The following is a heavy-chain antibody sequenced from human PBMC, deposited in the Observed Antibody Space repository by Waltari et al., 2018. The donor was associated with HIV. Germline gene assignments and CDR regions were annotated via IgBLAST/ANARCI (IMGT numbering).Heavy chain of an antibody. V-gene: IGHV1-8*01. J-gene: IGHJ4*02. CDR2: MNPKTGNT. CDR3: ARQGAGDYGDYLFDY. Sequence: QVQLVQSGTEVKEPGASLKVSCKASGYPFSDTAINWVPQAPGQGLEWMGWMNPKTGNTGFAQTWQGRVILTRDASMNTAYMELNNLTSGDTAVYYCARQGAGDYGDYLFDYWGQGTLLTVSS. D-gene: IGHD4-17*01. CDR1: GYPFSDTA.